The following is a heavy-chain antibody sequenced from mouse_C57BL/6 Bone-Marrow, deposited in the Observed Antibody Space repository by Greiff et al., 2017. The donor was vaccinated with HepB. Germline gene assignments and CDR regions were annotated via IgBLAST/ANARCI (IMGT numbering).Heavy chain of an antibody. CDR2: INPYNGGT. V-gene: IGHV1-19*01. D-gene: IGHD2-4*01. Sequence: VQLQQSGPVLVKPGASVKMSCKASGYTFTDYYMNWVKQSHGKSLEWIGVINPYNGGTSYNQKFKGKATLTVDKSSSTAYMELNSLTSEDSAVYYCARSTMITTSPYYAMDYWGQGTSVTVSS. CDR1: GYTFTDYY. J-gene: IGHJ4*01. CDR3: ARSTMITTSPYYAMDY.